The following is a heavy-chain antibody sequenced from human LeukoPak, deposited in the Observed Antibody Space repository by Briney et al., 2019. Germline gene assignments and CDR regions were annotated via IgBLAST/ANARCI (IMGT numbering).Heavy chain of an antibody. D-gene: IGHD3-10*01. Sequence: SETLSLTCAVYGGSFSGYYWSWIRQPPGKGLEWIGEINHSGSTDYNPSLKSRVTISVDTSKNQFSLKLSSVTAADTAVYYCARGGRRRGFGEPLNWFDPWGQGTLVTVSS. CDR1: GGSFSGYY. V-gene: IGHV4-34*01. CDR3: ARGGRRRGFGEPLNWFDP. CDR2: INHSGST. J-gene: IGHJ5*02.